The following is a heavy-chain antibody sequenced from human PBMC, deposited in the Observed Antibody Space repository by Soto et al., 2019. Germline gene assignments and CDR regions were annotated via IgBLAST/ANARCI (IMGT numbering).Heavy chain of an antibody. V-gene: IGHV3-11*01. D-gene: IGHD5-12*01. J-gene: IGHJ5*02. Sequence: GGSLRLSCAASGFTFSDYYMSWIRQAPGKGLEWVSYISSSGSTIYYADSVKGRFTISRDNAKNSLYLQMNSLRAEDTAVYYCARRGYSGYDYEVRVYNWFDPWGQGTLVTVSS. CDR2: ISSSGSTI. CDR1: GFTFSDYY. CDR3: ARRGYSGYDYEVRVYNWFDP.